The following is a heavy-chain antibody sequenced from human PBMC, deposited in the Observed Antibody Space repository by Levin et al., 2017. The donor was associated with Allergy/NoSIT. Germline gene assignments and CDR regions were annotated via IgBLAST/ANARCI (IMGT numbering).Heavy chain of an antibody. D-gene: IGHD3-16*02. CDR1: GFTFSSYS. Sequence: RSGGSLRLSCAASGFTFSSYSMNWVRQAPGKGLEWVSSISSSSSYIYYADSVKGRFTISRDNAKNSLYLQMNSLRAEDTAVYYCARAAEGYDYVWGSYRYALSSGSGFDIWGQGTMVTVSS. V-gene: IGHV3-21*01. CDR2: ISSSSSYI. CDR3: ARAAEGYDYVWGSYRYALSSGSGFDI. J-gene: IGHJ3*02.